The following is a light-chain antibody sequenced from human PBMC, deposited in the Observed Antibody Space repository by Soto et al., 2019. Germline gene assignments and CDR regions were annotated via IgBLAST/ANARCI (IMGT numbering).Light chain of an antibody. CDR1: QSVSSN. V-gene: IGKV3-15*01. CDR3: QRYNTGPWP. CDR2: GAS. Sequence: EIVMTQSPATLSVSPGERATLSCRASQSVSSNLAWYQQKPGQAPRLLIYGASTRATGIPARFSGSGSGTEFTLTISSLNFKNLEVFYCQRYNTGPWPFGKGTK. J-gene: IGKJ1*01.